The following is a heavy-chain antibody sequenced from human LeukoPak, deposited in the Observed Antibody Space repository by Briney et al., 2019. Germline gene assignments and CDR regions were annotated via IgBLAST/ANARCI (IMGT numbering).Heavy chain of an antibody. CDR2: INPSGGST. J-gene: IGHJ4*02. CDR1: GYTFTNYY. CDR3: AKEQGARGGDCYDY. V-gene: IGHV1-46*01. Sequence: ASVKVSCKASGYTFTNYYMHWVRQAPGQGLEWMGIINPSGGSTTYTQKFQGRVTITRDTSTSTVYMELSSLRSDDSAVYYCAKEQGARGGDCYDYWGQGTLVTVSS. D-gene: IGHD2-21*01.